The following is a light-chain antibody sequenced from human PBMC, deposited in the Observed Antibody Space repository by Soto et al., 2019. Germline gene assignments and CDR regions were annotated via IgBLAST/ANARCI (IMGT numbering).Light chain of an antibody. J-gene: IGKJ1*01. Sequence: EIVMTQSPATLSVSPGERVTLSCRASQSVSSNLAWYQQKPGQAPRLLIYGESTRATGIPARFSGSGSGTEFTLTISRLQSEDFAVYYCQQYKNWPRTFGQGTKVEIK. CDR1: QSVSSN. V-gene: IGKV3-15*01. CDR2: GES. CDR3: QQYKNWPRT.